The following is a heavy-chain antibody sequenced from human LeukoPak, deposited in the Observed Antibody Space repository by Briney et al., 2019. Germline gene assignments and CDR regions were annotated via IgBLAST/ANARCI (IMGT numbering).Heavy chain of an antibody. CDR2: ISSSGSTI. D-gene: IGHD2-21*02. J-gene: IGHJ4*02. CDR1: GFTFSSYD. V-gene: IGHV3-48*03. CDR3: ARDLTCRTSG. Sequence: WGSLSLSCAASGFTFSSYDVNWVCQAPGKGLEWVSYISSSGSTIYYAESVKGRFTISRDNAKNSLYLQMNSLRAEDTAVYYCARDLTCRTSGWGQGTLVTVSS.